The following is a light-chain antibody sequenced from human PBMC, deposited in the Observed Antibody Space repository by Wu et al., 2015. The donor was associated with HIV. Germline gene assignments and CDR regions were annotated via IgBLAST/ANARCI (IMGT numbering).Light chain of an antibody. J-gene: IGKJ3*01. CDR1: QTVYNY. V-gene: IGKV3-11*01. Sequence: EIVLTQSPATLSLSPGERATLSCRASQTVYNYFAWYQQHPGQAPKFLIYDASNRATGIPARFSGSGSGTDFTLTISSLEPEDFAVYYCQQRSNWLSFGPGTKVDIK. CDR2: DAS. CDR3: QQRSNWLS.